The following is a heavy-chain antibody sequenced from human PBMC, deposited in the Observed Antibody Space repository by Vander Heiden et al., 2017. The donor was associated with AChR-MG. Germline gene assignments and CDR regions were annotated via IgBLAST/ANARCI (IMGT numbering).Heavy chain of an antibody. CDR3: AKAGRTYDYWSGYPPDYFDY. CDR2: ISYDGSNK. J-gene: IGHJ4*02. D-gene: IGHD3-3*01. Sequence: QVQLVESGGGVVQPGGSLRLSCAAPGFTFSRYAMHWVRQAPGKGLEFVSIISYDGSNKYYTDSVKGRFTISRDNSKNTLFLQMNSLRPEDTAVYYCAKAGRTYDYWSGYPPDYFDYWGQGALVTVSS. CDR1: GFTFSRYA. V-gene: IGHV3-30*18.